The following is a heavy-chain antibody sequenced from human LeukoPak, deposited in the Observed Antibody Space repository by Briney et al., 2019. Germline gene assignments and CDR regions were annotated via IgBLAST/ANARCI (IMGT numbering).Heavy chain of an antibody. CDR1: GGSISSYY. CDR2: IYYSGST. J-gene: IGHJ4*01. Sequence: PSETLSLTCTVSGGSISSYYWSWIRQPPGKGLEWIGYIYYSGSTDYNPSLRSRVTISVDTSKNQFSLKLSSVTAADTAVYYCARAGSMFGVVVFDYWGQEPWSPSPQ. D-gene: IGHD3-3*01. V-gene: IGHV4-59*01. CDR3: ARAGSMFGVVVFDY.